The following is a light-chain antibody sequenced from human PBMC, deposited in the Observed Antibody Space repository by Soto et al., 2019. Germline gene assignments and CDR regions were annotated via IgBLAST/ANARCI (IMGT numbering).Light chain of an antibody. Sequence: QSALTQPRSVSGSPGQSVTISCTGTSSDVGGYNYVSWYQHHPGKAPKVMIYDVTKRPSGVPDRFSGSKSGNTASLTISGLQAEDEADYYCCSYAGNSYIIFGGGTKLTVL. CDR1: SSDVGGYNY. CDR2: DVT. CDR3: CSYAGNSYII. J-gene: IGLJ2*01. V-gene: IGLV2-11*01.